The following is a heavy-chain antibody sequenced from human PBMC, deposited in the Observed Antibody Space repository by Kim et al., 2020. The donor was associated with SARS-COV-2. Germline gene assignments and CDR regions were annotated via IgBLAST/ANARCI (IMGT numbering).Heavy chain of an antibody. J-gene: IGHJ4*02. CDR1: GGSISSYY. V-gene: IGHV4-59*13. Sequence: SETLSLTCTVSGGSISSYYWSWIRQPPGKGLEWIGYIYYSGSTNYNPSLKSRVTISVDTSKNQFSLKLSSVTAADTAVYYCAREPGSGSYDYWGQGTLVTVSS. CDR3: AREPGSGSYDY. CDR2: IYYSGST. D-gene: IGHD3-10*01.